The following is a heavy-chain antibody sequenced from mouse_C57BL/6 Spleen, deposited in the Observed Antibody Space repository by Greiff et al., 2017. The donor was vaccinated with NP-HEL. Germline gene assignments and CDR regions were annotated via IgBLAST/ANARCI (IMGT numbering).Heavy chain of an antibody. J-gene: IGHJ1*03. V-gene: IGHV1-80*01. D-gene: IGHD1-1*01. CDR2: IYPGDGDT. Sequence: QVQLQQSGAELVKPGASVKISCKASGYAFSSYWMNWVKQRPGKGLEWIGQIYPGDGDTNYNGKFKGKATLTADKSSSTAYMQLSSLTSEDSAVYFCARSLLYYGSSYRYFDVWGTGTTVTVSS. CDR3: ARSLLYYGSSYRYFDV. CDR1: GYAFSSYW.